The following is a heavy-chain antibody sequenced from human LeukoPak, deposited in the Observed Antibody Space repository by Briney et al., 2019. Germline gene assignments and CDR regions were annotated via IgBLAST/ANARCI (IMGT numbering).Heavy chain of an antibody. CDR2: IYTAGTT. V-gene: IGHV3-66*01. CDR3: ARDSSSYYFDS. J-gene: IGHJ4*02. D-gene: IGHD6-6*01. Sequence: VGSLRLSCAASGFSVTSNHMNWVRQAPGKGLDPASIIYTAGTTHYADSLYDRFTISRDDSINTLYLQMNSLRAEDTAVYYCARDSSSYYFDSWGQGNLVTVSS. CDR1: GFSVTSNH.